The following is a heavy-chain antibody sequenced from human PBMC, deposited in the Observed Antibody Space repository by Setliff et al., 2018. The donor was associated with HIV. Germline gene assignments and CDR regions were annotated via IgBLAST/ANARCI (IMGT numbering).Heavy chain of an antibody. J-gene: IGHJ4*02. D-gene: IGHD3-22*01. CDR1: GFSISSRYY. Sequence: TLSLTCDVSGFSISSRYYWGWIRQSPGKGLEWIGNIYHTGSSYYNPSLNDRATISLDTSKNQFSLKLNSVTAADTAVYYCARDVLDVVKSVYGFWGQGIPVTVSS. CDR2: IYHTGSS. CDR3: ARDVLDVVKSVYGF. V-gene: IGHV4-38-2*02.